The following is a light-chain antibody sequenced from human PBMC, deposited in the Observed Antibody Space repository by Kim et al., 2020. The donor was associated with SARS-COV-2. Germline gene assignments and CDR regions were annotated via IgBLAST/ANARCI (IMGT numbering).Light chain of an antibody. V-gene: IGLV3-19*01. Sequence: LGQTVRITCQGDSLRSYYASWYQQKPGQAPVLVIYGKNNRPSGIPDRFSGSSSGNTASLTITGVQAEDEADYYCNSRDSSGNHHVVFGGGTKLTVL. CDR2: GKN. CDR1: SLRSYY. J-gene: IGLJ2*01. CDR3: NSRDSSGNHHVV.